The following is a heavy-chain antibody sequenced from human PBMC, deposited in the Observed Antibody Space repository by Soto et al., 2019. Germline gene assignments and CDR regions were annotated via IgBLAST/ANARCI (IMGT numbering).Heavy chain of an antibody. V-gene: IGHV3-49*03. Sequence: GGSLRLSCSTSGFTFGDFAMSWFRQTPGKELEWVSFIRTNRHGGTAEYAASVKGRVTISRDDFKSIAYLEMNSLQSDDTAVYHCARAIRTVGDAFDIWGQGTLVTVSS. CDR1: GFTFGDFA. CDR3: ARAIRTVGDAFDI. CDR2: IRTNRHGGTA. D-gene: IGHD3-3*01. J-gene: IGHJ3*02.